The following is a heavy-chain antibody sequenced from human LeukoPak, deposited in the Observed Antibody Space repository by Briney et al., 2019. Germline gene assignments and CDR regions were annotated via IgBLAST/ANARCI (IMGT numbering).Heavy chain of an antibody. Sequence: ASVKVSCRASGYTFTSYYMHWVRQAPGQGLEWMGIINPSGGSTSYAQKFQGRVTMTRDMSTSTVYMELSSLRSEDTAVYYCARDNEYCSSTSCYLRTTNWFDPWGQGTLVTVSS. CDR3: ARDNEYCSSTSCYLRTTNWFDP. J-gene: IGHJ5*02. CDR1: GYTFTSYY. V-gene: IGHV1-46*01. D-gene: IGHD2-2*01. CDR2: INPSGGST.